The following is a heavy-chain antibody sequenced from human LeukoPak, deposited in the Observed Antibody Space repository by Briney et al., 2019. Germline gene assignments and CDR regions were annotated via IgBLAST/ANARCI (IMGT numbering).Heavy chain of an antibody. J-gene: IGHJ4*02. CDR2: INHSGST. CDR1: GGSFSGYY. CDR3: ARARNTYCGGDCYYFDY. Sequence: SETLSLTCAVYGGSFSGYYWSWIRQPPGKGLEWIGEINHSGSTNYNPSLKSRVTISVDTSKNQFSLKLSSVTAADTAVYYCARARNTYCGGDCYYFDYWGQGTLVTVSS. D-gene: IGHD2-21*02. V-gene: IGHV4-34*01.